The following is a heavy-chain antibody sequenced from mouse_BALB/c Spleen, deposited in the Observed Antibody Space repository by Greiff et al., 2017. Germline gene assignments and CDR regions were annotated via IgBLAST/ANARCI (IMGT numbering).Heavy chain of an antibody. CDR2: IWAGGST. CDR1: GFSLTSYG. CDR3: ARGRDGYYYFDY. Sequence: VKVVESGPGLVAPSQSLSITCTVSGFSLTSYGVHWVRQPPGKGLEWLGVIWAGGSTNYNSALMSRLSISKDNSKSQVFLKMNSLQTDDTAMYYCARGRDGYYYFDYWGQGTTLTVSS. V-gene: IGHV2-9*02. D-gene: IGHD2-3*01. J-gene: IGHJ2*01.